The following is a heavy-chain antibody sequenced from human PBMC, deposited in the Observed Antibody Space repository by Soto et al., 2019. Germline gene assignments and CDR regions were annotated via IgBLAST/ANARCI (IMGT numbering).Heavy chain of an antibody. D-gene: IGHD1-26*01. CDR2: ISGSGGST. CDR3: ANRKGTTPQP. J-gene: IGHJ5*02. CDR1: GFTFSNAW. Sequence: PGGSLRLSCTMSGFTFSNAWMSWVRQAPAKGLEWVSAISGSGGSTYYADSGKGRFTISRDNSKNTLYLQMNSLRAEDTAVYYCANRKGTTPQPWGQGTLVTVSS. V-gene: IGHV3-23*01.